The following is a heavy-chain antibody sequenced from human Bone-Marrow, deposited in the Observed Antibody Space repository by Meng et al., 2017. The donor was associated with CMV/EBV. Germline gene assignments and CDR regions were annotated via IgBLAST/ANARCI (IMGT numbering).Heavy chain of an antibody. V-gene: IGHV4-39*07. D-gene: IGHD2-2*01. CDR2: IYYSGST. Sequence: SETLSLTCTVSGGSISSSSYYWGWIRQPPGKGLEWIGSIYYSGSTNYNPSLKSRVTISVDTSKNQFSLKLSSVTAADTAVYYCARVPAARRLIFDYWGQGTLVTVSS. J-gene: IGHJ4*02. CDR3: ARVPAARRLIFDY. CDR1: GGSISSSSYY.